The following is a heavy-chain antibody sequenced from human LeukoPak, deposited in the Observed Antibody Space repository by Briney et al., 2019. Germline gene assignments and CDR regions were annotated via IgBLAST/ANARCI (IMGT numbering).Heavy chain of an antibody. CDR3: ARARITIFGVAMYNWFDP. J-gene: IGHJ5*02. CDR2: INHSGST. D-gene: IGHD3-3*01. CDR1: GGSFSGYY. V-gene: IGHV4-34*01. Sequence: SETLSLTCAVSGGSFSGYYWTWIRQPPGKGLEWIGEINHSGSTNYNPSLKSRVTISVDTSKNQFSLKLSSVTAADTAVYYCARARITIFGVAMYNWFDPWGQGTLVTVSS.